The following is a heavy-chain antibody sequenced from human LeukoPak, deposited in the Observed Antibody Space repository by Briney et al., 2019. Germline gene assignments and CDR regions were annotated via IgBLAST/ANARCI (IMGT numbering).Heavy chain of an antibody. D-gene: IGHD2-21*01. CDR3: VKDSVSPGYFGYGMDV. Sequence: PGRSLRLSCAASGFTFDDYAMHWVRHAPGKGLEWVSGISWNSGKIGYADSVKGRFTISRDNAKNSLYLQMNSLRDEDTALYYCVKDSVSPGYFGYGMDVWGQGTTVTVSS. J-gene: IGHJ6*02. CDR2: ISWNSGKI. V-gene: IGHV3-9*01. CDR1: GFTFDDYA.